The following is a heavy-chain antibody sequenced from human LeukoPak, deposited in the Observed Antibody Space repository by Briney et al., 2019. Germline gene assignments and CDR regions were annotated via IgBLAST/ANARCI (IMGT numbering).Heavy chain of an antibody. CDR3: ARGAQYSSGWYNY. Sequence: PSETLSLTCAVSGYSISSGYYWGWIRQHPGKGLEWIGSIYHSGSTYYNPSLKSRVTISVDTSKNQFSLKLSSVTAADTAVYYCARGAQYSSGWYNYWGQGTLVTVSS. CDR2: IYHSGST. J-gene: IGHJ4*02. CDR1: GYSISSGYY. D-gene: IGHD6-19*01. V-gene: IGHV4-38-2*01.